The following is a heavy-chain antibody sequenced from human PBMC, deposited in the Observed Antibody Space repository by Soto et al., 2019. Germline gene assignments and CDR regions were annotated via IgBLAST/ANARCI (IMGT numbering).Heavy chain of an antibody. V-gene: IGHV3-30*03. CDR1: GFIFTNYG. J-gene: IGHJ4*02. CDR3: ASPPQDYYSNGWYSIDY. Sequence: HVQLVESGGGVVQPGRSLRLSCAASGFIFTNYGMHWVRQAAGKGLEWVAVISHDGSYDYYADSVKGRFTISRDNSKHTVYLQMDSLTVEDSALHYCASPPQDYYSNGWYSIDYWGQGTLVTVS. D-gene: IGHD6-13*01. CDR2: ISHDGSYD.